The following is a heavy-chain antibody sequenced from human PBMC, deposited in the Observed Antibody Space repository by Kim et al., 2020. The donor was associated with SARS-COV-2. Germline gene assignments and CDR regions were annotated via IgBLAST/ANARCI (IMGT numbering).Heavy chain of an antibody. CDR1: GGSISSGDYY. CDR2: SYYTGTT. V-gene: IGHV4-30-4*01. D-gene: IGHD3-10*01. Sequence: SQTLSLTCTVSGGSISSGDYYWSWIRQPPGKGLEWIAYSYYTGTTYYNPSLKSRVSISVDMSKNQFSLKLSSATAADTAVYYCARGAFGSGSVHFDFWGQGTLVTVSS. J-gene: IGHJ4*02. CDR3: ARGAFGSGSVHFDF.